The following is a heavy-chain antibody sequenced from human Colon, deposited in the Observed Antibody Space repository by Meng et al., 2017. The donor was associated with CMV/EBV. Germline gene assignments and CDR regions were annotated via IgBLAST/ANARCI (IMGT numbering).Heavy chain of an antibody. D-gene: IGHD7-27*01. CDR2: INTSGRP. Sequence: GSPRLSCAVSGGSLGRHYWSWIRQSPGKGLEWIGDINTSGRPNYNPSLKSRVTISIDTSRNQFYLNVNSVTAADTAVYYCVRDLTGEEDYWGQGNLVTVSS. J-gene: IGHJ4*02. V-gene: IGHV4-34*01. CDR1: GGSLGRHY. CDR3: VRDLTGEEDY.